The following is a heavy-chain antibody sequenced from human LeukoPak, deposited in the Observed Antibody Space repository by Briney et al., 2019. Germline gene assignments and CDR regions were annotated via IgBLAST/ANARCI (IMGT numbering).Heavy chain of an antibody. CDR2: IIPIFGTA. CDR1: GGTFSSYA. D-gene: IGHD6-13*01. J-gene: IGHJ4*02. CDR3: AVPGYSSSWYRGSWSPGIDY. Sequence: SVKVSCKASGGTFSSYAISWVRQAPGQGLEWMGGIIPIFGTANYAQKFQGRVTITAAESTSTAYMELSSLRSEDTAVYYCAVPGYSSSWYRGSWSPGIDYWGQGTLVTVSS. V-gene: IGHV1-69*13.